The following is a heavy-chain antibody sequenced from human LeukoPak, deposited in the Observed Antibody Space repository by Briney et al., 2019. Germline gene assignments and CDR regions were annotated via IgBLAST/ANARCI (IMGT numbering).Heavy chain of an antibody. CDR3: AGAVVITSAEYFQH. D-gene: IGHD3-22*01. V-gene: IGHV4-59*01. CDR1: GGSISSYY. Sequence: SETLCLTCTVSGGSISSYYWSWIRQPPGKGLEWIGYIYYSGSTNYNPSLKSRVTISLDTSKNQFSLKLSSVTAADTAVYYCAGAVVITSAEYFQHWGQGTLVTVSS. CDR2: IYYSGST. J-gene: IGHJ1*01.